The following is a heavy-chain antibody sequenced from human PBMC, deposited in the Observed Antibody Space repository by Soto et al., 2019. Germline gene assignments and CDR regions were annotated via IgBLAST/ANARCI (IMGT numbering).Heavy chain of an antibody. Sequence: QITLKESGPTLVKPTQTLTLTCTFSGFSLSTSVVGVGWIRQPPGKALEWLTFIFCDDDKRNSPFLKSRLTITKDPSQNQVVLTMTNMDPVDTARSYCANLVVAGITYSVDSWGQGALGTVSS. CDR3: ANLVVAGITYSVDS. CDR2: IFCDDDK. CDR1: GFSLSTSVVG. D-gene: IGHD2-15*01. V-gene: IGHV2-5*02. J-gene: IGHJ4*02.